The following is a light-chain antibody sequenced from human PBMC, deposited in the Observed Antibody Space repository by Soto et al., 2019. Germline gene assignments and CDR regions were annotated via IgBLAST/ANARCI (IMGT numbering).Light chain of an antibody. Sequence: IVMTQSPATLSVSPGERASLSCRASHSLSTNLAWYQQKHGQAPSLLIYGASNRATGIPDRFSGSGSGTDFILTISRLEPEDFAVYYCQHYGSSWTFGQGTKVDIK. CDR3: QHYGSSWT. CDR2: GAS. J-gene: IGKJ1*01. V-gene: IGKV3-20*01. CDR1: HSLSTN.